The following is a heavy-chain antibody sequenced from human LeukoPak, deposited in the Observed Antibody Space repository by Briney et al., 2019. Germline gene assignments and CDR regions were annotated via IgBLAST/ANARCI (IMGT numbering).Heavy chain of an antibody. CDR1: GGSISSYY. V-gene: IGHV4-4*07. J-gene: IGHJ6*02. D-gene: IGHD5-18*01. Sequence: SETLSLTCTVSGGSISSYYWSWIRQPAGKGLEWIGRIYTSGSTNYNPSLKSRVTMSVDTSKNQFSLKLSSVTAADTAVYYCGRENVDTAMVGYYYYYGMDVWGQGTTVTVSS. CDR3: GRENVDTAMVGYYYYYGMDV. CDR2: IYTSGST.